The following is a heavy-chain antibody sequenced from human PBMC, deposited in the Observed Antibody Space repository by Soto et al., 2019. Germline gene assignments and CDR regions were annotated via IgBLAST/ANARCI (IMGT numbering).Heavy chain of an antibody. CDR2: IYHSGST. Sequence: SETLSLTCAVSGGSISSSNWWSWVRQRPGKGLEWIGEIYHSGSTNYNPSLKSRVTISVDKSKNQFSLKLSSVTAADTAVYYCARDYYDSSGPTGFDYWGQGTLVTVSS. J-gene: IGHJ4*02. V-gene: IGHV4-4*02. CDR1: GGSISSSNW. D-gene: IGHD3-22*01. CDR3: ARDYYDSSGPTGFDY.